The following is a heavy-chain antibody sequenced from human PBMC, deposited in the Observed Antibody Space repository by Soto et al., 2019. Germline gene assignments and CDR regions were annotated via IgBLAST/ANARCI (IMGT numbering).Heavy chain of an antibody. Sequence: PGGSLRLSCVASGFTFSNFAMTWVRQTPGKGLEWVSTITETGGDTYYTDSVKGRFTISRDNSKNTLYLQMTSLRAEDTALYYCTKASSDRNHMEVWGPGTTVTVSS. V-gene: IGHV3-23*01. CDR2: ITETGGDT. CDR1: GFTFSNFA. J-gene: IGHJ6*02. CDR3: TKASSDRNHMEV.